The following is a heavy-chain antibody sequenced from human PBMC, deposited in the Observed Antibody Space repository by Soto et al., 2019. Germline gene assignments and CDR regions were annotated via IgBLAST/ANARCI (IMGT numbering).Heavy chain of an antibody. Sequence: EAQLVESGGGLVQPGGSLRLSCAASGFTFSNYAMHWVRQAPGKGLEYVSGISNNGANTDYAKYVKGRFTISRDNSENTLYLQMGSLRAEDMALYYCARRGYGSRWPNVYMDVWGKGTTVTVSS. V-gene: IGHV3-64*01. J-gene: IGHJ6*03. D-gene: IGHD6-13*01. CDR2: ISNNGANT. CDR3: ARRGYGSRWPNVYMDV. CDR1: GFTFSNYA.